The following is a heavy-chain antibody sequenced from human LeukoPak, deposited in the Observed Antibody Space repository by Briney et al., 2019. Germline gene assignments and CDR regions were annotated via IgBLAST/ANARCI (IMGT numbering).Heavy chain of an antibody. J-gene: IGHJ4*02. CDR2: INPSGGSA. CDR3: ARGLGSGSYDGF. D-gene: IGHD3-10*01. CDR1: GDTSTSHR. Sequence: ASVKVSCKASGDTSTSHRVHWVRQAPGQGLEWMGIINPSGGSATHAQKFQGRITMTRDTSTSTLYMELSSLRSEDTAVYYCARGLGSGSYDGFWGQGTLVTVSS. V-gene: IGHV1-46*01.